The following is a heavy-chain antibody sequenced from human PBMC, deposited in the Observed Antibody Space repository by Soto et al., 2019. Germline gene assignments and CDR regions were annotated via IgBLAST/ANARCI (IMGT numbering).Heavy chain of an antibody. CDR1: GFTFSSYG. V-gene: IGHV3-33*01. CDR2: IWYDGSNK. J-gene: IGHJ6*04. Sequence: GGSLRLSCAASGFTFSSYGMHWVRQAPGKGLEWVAVIWYDGSNKYYADSVKGRFTISRDNSKNTLYLQMKSLRAEDTAVYYCARDLGMGSGWYGVYYYGMDVWGKGTTVTVSS. CDR3: ARDLGMGSGWYGVYYYGMDV. D-gene: IGHD6-19*01.